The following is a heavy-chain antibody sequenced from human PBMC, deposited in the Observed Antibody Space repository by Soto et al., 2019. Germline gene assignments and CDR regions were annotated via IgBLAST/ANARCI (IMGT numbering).Heavy chain of an antibody. J-gene: IGHJ2*01. D-gene: IGHD3-3*01. Sequence: EVQLLESGGGLVQPGGSLRLSCAASGFTFSSYAMSWVRQAPGKGLEWVSVVSGSAGSTYYADPVRGRFTISRDNSKNTLYLQMNSLRAEDTAVYYCAKDASSGITSFDLWGRGTLVTVSS. CDR2: VSGSAGST. CDR1: GFTFSSYA. CDR3: AKDASSGITSFDL. V-gene: IGHV3-23*01.